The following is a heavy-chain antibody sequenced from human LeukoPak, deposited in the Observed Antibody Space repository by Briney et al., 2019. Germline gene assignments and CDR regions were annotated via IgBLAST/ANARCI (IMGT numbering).Heavy chain of an antibody. CDR2: IYYSGST. Sequence: SETLSLTCTVSGGSISSYYWSWIRQPPGKGLEWIGYIYYSGSTNYNPSLKSRVTISVDTSKNQFPLKLSSVTAADTAVYYCARDTDPYTYWGQGTLVTVSS. V-gene: IGHV4-59*01. J-gene: IGHJ4*02. CDR1: GGSISSYY. CDR3: ARDTDPYTY.